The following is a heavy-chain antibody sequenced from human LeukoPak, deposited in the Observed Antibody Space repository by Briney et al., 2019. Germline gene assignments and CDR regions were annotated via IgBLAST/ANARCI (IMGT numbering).Heavy chain of an antibody. CDR1: GFTFSSYS. CDR3: ARDDDYYDSSGYSY. J-gene: IGHJ4*02. D-gene: IGHD3-22*01. CDR2: ISSSSSYI. V-gene: IGHV3-21*04. Sequence: PGGSLRLSCAASGFTFSSYSMNWVRQAPGKGLEWVSSISSSSSYIYYADSVKGRFTISRDNAKNSLYLQMNSLRAEDTAVYYCARDDDYYDSSGYSYWGQGTLVTVSS.